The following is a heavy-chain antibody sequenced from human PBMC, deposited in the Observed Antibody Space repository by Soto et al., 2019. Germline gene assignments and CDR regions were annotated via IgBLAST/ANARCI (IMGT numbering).Heavy chain of an antibody. CDR3: ARAAGIAARTGLHYFDY. CDR1: GGSISRYY. J-gene: IGHJ4*02. Sequence: SETLSLTCTVSGGSISRYYWNWLRQPAGKGLEWIGRIYTSGPTNYNPSLKSRVTMSIDTSKNHFSLKLSSVTAADTAVYYCARAAGIAARTGLHYFDYWGQGTLVTVSS. V-gene: IGHV4-4*07. D-gene: IGHD6-6*01. CDR2: IYTSGPT.